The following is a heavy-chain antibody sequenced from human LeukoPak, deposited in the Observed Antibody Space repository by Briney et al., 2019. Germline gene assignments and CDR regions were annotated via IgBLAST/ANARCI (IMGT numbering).Heavy chain of an antibody. J-gene: IGHJ3*02. V-gene: IGHV4-34*01. Sequence: SETLSLTCAVYGGSFSDYYWNWIRQSPGKGLEWIGEITHSGSTNYNPSLKSRVIISVDTSNNQFSLRLSSVTAADTAVYYCGRRLYSSGHDAFDIWGQGTMVTVSS. D-gene: IGHD6-19*01. CDR1: GGSFSDYY. CDR3: GRRLYSSGHDAFDI. CDR2: ITHSGST.